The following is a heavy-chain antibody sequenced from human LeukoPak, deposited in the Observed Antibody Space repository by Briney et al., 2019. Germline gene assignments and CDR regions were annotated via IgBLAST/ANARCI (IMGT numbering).Heavy chain of an antibody. CDR1: GYTYISYW. Sequence: GESLKISCKASGYTYISYWIAWVRQMPGKGLEWMGVIFPDDSDTIYRPSFQGQVTISVDKSINTPFLQWSSPTPADTATYYCEKLMHRGGPFHYWGQGTLVTVSS. CDR2: IFPDDSDT. J-gene: IGHJ4*02. CDR3: EKLMHRGGPFHY. D-gene: IGHD3-10*01. V-gene: IGHV5-51*01.